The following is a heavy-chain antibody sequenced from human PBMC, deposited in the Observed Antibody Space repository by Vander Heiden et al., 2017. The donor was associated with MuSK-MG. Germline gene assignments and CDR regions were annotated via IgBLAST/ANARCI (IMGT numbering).Heavy chain of an antibody. CDR2: IIPILGIA. J-gene: IGHJ1*01. V-gene: IGHV1-69*04. D-gene: IGHD3-10*01. CDR1: GGPFSSYA. CDR3: ARTYYYGSGSYSFQH. Sequence: QVQLVQSGAEVKKPGSSVKVSCKAPGGPFSSYAISWVRQAPGQGLEWMGRIIPILGIANYAQKFQGRVTITADKSTSTAYMELSSLRSEDTAVYYCARTYYYGSGSYSFQHWGQGTLVTVSS.